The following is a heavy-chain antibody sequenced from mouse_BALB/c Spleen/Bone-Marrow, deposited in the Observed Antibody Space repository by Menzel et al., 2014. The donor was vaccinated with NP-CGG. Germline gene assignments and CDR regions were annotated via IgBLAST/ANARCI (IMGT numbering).Heavy chain of an antibody. J-gene: IGHJ1*01. Sequence: VQLQQSGAELVRPGALVKLSCKASGFNIKDYYMHWVKQRPEQGLEWIGWIDPENGNTIYDPKFQGKASITADTSSNTASLQLSSLTSEDTAVYYCASGYYGSSPYWYFDVWGAGTTVTVSS. V-gene: IGHV14-1*02. CDR2: IDPENGNT. CDR1: GFNIKDYY. CDR3: ASGYYGSSPYWYFDV. D-gene: IGHD1-1*01.